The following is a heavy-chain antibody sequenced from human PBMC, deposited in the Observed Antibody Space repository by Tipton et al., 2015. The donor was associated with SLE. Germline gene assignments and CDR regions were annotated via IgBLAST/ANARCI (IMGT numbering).Heavy chain of an antibody. CDR2: IWYDGSNK. CDR3: TRGRGGEFLDY. J-gene: IGHJ4*02. Sequence: QLVQSGGGVVQSGTSLRLSCAASGFTFSTSAMHWVRQAPGKGLEWVAVIWYDGSNKFYADSVKGRFTISRDNSKNTVSLQMNSLRVEDTAAYFCTRGRGGEFLDYWGQGTLVTVSS. CDR1: GFTFSTSA. V-gene: IGHV3-33*01. D-gene: IGHD3-16*01.